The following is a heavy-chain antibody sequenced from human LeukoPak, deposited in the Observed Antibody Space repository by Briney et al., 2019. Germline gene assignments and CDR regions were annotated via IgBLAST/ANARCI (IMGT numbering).Heavy chain of an antibody. Sequence: GGSLRLSCAASGFSLSRHWMSWVRQAPGKGLEWVVNIKKDGSNKNYVDSVKGRFTISRDNAKNSLFLQMNSLRAEDTAMYYCARSPVWWFNIDYWGQGTLVTVSS. CDR1: GFSLSRHW. CDR2: IKKDGSNK. J-gene: IGHJ4*02. D-gene: IGHD2-15*01. CDR3: ARSPVWWFNIDY. V-gene: IGHV3-7*01.